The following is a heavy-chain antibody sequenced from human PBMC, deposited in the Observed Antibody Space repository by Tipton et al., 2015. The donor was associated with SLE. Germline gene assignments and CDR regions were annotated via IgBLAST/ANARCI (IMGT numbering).Heavy chain of an antibody. CDR3: ARDIWVTQGRWFDP. CDR1: GGSISSGSYY. CDR2: IYYSGST. J-gene: IGHJ5*02. V-gene: IGHV4-61*02. Sequence: TLSLTCTVSGGSISSGSYYWSWIRQPAGKGLEWIGRIYYSGSTYYNPSLKSRVTISVDTSKNQFSLKLSSVTAADTAVYYCARDIWVTQGRWFDPWGQGTLVTVSS. D-gene: IGHD4-23*01.